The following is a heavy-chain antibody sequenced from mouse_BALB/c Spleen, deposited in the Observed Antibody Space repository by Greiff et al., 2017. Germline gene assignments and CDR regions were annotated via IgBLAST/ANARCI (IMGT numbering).Heavy chain of an antibody. CDR3: AREWDDYVFAY. CDR2: ISYSGST. V-gene: IGHV3-2*02. D-gene: IGHD2-4*01. J-gene: IGHJ3*01. CDR1: GYSITSDYA. Sequence: VQLKESGPGLVKPSQSLSLTCTVTGYSITSDYAWNWIRQFPGNKLEWMGYISYSGSTSYNPSLKSRISITRDTSKNQFFLQLNSVTTEDTATYFCAREWDDYVFAYWGQGTLVTVSA.